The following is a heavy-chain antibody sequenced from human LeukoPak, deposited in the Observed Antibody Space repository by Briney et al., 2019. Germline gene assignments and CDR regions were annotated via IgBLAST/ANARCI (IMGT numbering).Heavy chain of an antibody. CDR3: ARRGITISGVLVYHYSGLDV. CDR2: IKDDGSEK. J-gene: IGHJ6*02. Sequence: PGGSLRLSCAASGFTFSYHWMNWVRQAPGKGLEWVASIKDDGSEKHFLDSVNGRFAISRDNAKNSLYLQMSSLRAEDTAVYYCARRGITISGVLVYHYSGLDVWGQGTTVTVSS. D-gene: IGHD3-3*01. CDR1: GFTFSYHW. V-gene: IGHV3-7*02.